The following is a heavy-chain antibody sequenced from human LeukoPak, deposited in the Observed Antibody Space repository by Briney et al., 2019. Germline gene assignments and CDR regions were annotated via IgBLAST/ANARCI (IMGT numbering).Heavy chain of an antibody. CDR1: GFTFSSYS. V-gene: IGHV3-21*01. J-gene: IGHJ3*02. D-gene: IGHD3-22*01. CDR3: ASLSDSSEIVAFDI. CDR2: ISSGSSYI. Sequence: GGSLRLSCAASGFTFSSYSMNWVRQAPGKGLEWVSSISSGSSYIYYADSVKGRFTISRDNAKNSLYLQMNSLRAEDTAVYYCASLSDSSEIVAFDIWGLGTMVTVSS.